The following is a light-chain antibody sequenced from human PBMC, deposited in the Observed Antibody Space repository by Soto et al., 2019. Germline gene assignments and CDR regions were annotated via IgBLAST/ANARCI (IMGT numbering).Light chain of an antibody. CDR2: DAS. V-gene: IGKV3-11*01. CDR1: QSVSSY. Sequence: EIVLTQSPATLSLSPGEGATLSCRASQSVSSYFARYQQKPGQAPRLLIYDASNRATGIPPRVSGSGSGTDFTLPISSLEPEDFPVYYCQQRSNWPLTFGGGTKVQIK. CDR3: QQRSNWPLT. J-gene: IGKJ4*01.